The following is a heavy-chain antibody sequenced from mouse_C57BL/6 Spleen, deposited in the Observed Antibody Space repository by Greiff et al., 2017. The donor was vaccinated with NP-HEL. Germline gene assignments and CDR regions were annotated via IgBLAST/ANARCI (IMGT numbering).Heavy chain of an antibody. Sequence: DVKLQESGPELVKPGASVKMSCKASGYTFTDYNMHWVKQSHGKSLEWIGYINPNNGGTSYNQKFKGKATLTVNKSSSTAYMELRSLTSEDSAVYYCARSRDYYGSSYWYFDVWGTGTTVTVSS. V-gene: IGHV1-22*01. CDR1: GYTFTDYN. CDR2: INPNNGGT. CDR3: ARSRDYYGSSYWYFDV. D-gene: IGHD1-1*01. J-gene: IGHJ1*03.